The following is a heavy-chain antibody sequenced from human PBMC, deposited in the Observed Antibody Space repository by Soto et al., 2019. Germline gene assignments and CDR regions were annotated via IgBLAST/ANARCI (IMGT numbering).Heavy chain of an antibody. D-gene: IGHD3-22*01. CDR2: ISGSGGST. Sequence: HPGGSLKLSCPASRFTFRSYAMSWVRQAPGKGLEWVSAISGSGGSTYYADSVKGRFTISRDNSKNTLYLQVNSLRAEDTAVYYCAKKSIVVVRGADFDYWGQGTLVTVSS. V-gene: IGHV3-23*01. CDR3: AKKSIVVVRGADFDY. J-gene: IGHJ4*02. CDR1: RFTFRSYA.